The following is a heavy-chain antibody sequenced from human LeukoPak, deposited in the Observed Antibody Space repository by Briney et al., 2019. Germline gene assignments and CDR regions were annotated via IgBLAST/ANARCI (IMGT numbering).Heavy chain of an antibody. CDR3: ARHAPNYYDSSGYYFYYYYYYMDV. D-gene: IGHD3-22*01. Sequence: SETLSLTCTVSGGSISSYYWSWIRQPPGKGLEWSGYIYYRGSTNYNPSLKSRVTISVDTSKNQFSLKLSSVTAADTAVYYCARHAPNYYDSSGYYFYYYYYYMDVWGKGTTVTVSS. V-gene: IGHV4-59*01. CDR1: GGSISSYY. CDR2: IYYRGST. J-gene: IGHJ6*03.